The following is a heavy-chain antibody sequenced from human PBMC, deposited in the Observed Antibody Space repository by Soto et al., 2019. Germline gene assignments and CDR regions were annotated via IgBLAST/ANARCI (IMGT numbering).Heavy chain of an antibody. CDR3: ARDSPSIFGVVRNWFDP. CDR1: GYTFPSYC. D-gene: IGHD3-3*01. CDR2: ISAYNGNT. Sequence: AVKVSCKASGYTFPSYCIIWVRQAPAQGREGMGWISAYNGNTNYAQKLQGRVTMTTDTSTSTAYMELRSLRSDDTAVYYCARDSPSIFGVVRNWFDPWGQGTLVTVSS. J-gene: IGHJ5*02. V-gene: IGHV1-18*04.